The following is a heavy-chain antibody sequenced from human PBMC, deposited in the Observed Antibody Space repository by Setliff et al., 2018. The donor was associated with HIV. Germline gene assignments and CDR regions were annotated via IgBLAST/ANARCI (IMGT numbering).Heavy chain of an antibody. J-gene: IGHJ6*02. D-gene: IGHD5-18*01. Sequence: PGGSLRLSCEASGFSMNDFDVSWVRQAPGKGLEWVGLIRSDRYSGTPAYAASVGDRFIISRENYERIAYLQMKILRTEDTGVYYCARHASGYNYGRHGIDVWGQGMTVTVSS. CDR3: ARHASGYNYGRHGIDV. CDR2: IRSDRYSGTP. CDR1: GFSMNDFD. V-gene: IGHV3-49*04.